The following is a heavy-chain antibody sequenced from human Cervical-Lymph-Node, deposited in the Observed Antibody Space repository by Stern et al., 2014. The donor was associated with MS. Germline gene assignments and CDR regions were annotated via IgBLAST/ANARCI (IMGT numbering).Heavy chain of an antibody. CDR3: ARETGGYTYGDTDFFDY. V-gene: IGHV4-61*02. CDR2: IYSSGGT. D-gene: IGHD5-18*01. CDR1: GDSISSGSFY. J-gene: IGHJ4*02. Sequence: VQLEESGPGLVKPSQTLSLTCIVSGDSISSGSFYWNWIRQPAGKGLEWIGRIYSSGGTNYNPYLKSRVTISGDTSKNQFSLKVISMTAADTAVYYCARETGGYTYGDTDFFDYWGQGALVTVSS.